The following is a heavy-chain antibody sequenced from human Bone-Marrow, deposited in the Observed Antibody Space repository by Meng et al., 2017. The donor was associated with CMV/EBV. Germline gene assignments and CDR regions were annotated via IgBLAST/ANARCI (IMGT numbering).Heavy chain of an antibody. V-gene: IGHV4-34*01. D-gene: IGHD2-2*02. CDR1: GGSISSYY. J-gene: IGHJ5*02. Sequence: SETLSLTCTVSGGSISSYYWSWIRQPPGKGLEWIGEINHSGSTNYNPSLKSRVTISVDTSKNQFSLKLSSVTAADTAVYYCARGPHPSYCSSTSCYTWFDPWGQGTLVTVSS. CDR2: INHSGST. CDR3: ARGPHPSYCSSTSCYTWFDP.